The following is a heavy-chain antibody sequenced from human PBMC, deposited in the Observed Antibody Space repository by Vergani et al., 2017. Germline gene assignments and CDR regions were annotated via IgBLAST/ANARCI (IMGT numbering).Heavy chain of an antibody. J-gene: IGHJ5*02. CDR1: GYTFTSYG. CDR3: ARTNSYGLRFLEWLSPFDP. V-gene: IGHV1-18*04. D-gene: IGHD3-3*01. Sequence: QVQLVQSGAEVKKPGASVKVSCKASGYTFTSYGISWVRQAPGQGLEWMGWISAYNGNTNYAQKLQGRVTMTTDTSTSTAYMELRSLRSDDTAVYYCARTNSYGLRFLEWLSPFDPWGQGTLVTVSS. CDR2: ISAYNGNT.